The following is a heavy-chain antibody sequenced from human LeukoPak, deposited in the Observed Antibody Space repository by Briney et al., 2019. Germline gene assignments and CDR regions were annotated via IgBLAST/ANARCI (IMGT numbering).Heavy chain of an antibody. D-gene: IGHD3-10*01. CDR3: ARGGSYYGSGSSSRGMDV. V-gene: IGHV1-69*04. Sequence: SVEVSCKASGGTFSSYAISWVRQAPGQGLEWMGRIIPILGIANYAQKFQGRVTMTRNTSISTAYMELSSLRSEDTAVYYCARGGSYYGSGSSSRGMDVWGQGTTVTVSS. J-gene: IGHJ6*02. CDR2: IIPILGIA. CDR1: GGTFSSYA.